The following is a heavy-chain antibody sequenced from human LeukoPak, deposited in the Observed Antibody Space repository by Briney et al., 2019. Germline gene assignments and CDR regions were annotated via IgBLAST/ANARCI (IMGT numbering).Heavy chain of an antibody. CDR3: ARTTYCGGDCYSNWFDP. CDR2: INPNSGGT. D-gene: IGHD2-21*02. CDR1: GYTFTGYY. V-gene: IGHV1-2*02. Sequence: ASVKVSCKASGYTFTGYYMHWVRQAPGQGLEWMGWINPNSGGTNYAQKFQGRVTMTRDTSISTAYMELSRLRSDDTAVYYRARTTYCGGDCYSNWFDPWGQGTLVTVSS. J-gene: IGHJ5*02.